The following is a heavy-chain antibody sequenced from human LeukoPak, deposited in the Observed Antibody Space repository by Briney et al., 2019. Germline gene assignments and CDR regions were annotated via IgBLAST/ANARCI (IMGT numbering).Heavy chain of an antibody. CDR1: GYTFTTYY. Sequence: ASVKVSCKASGYTFTTYYIHWVRQAPGLGLEGVGIINPSGGATTYAQKFQGRVTMTRDTSTSTVYMELSSLTSEDTAVYYCARGLGDEYFDYWGQGTLVTVSS. J-gene: IGHJ4*02. D-gene: IGHD3-16*01. V-gene: IGHV1-46*01. CDR3: ARGLGDEYFDY. CDR2: INPSGGAT.